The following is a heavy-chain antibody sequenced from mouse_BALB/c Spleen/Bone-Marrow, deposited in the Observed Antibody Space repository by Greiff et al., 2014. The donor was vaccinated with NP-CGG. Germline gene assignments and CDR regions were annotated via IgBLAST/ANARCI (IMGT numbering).Heavy chain of an antibody. D-gene: IGHD2-4*01. Sequence: LVESGAELVKPGASVKPSCKASGYTFTSYWMHWVKQRPGQGLEWIGEIDPSDSYTNYNQKFKGKATLTVDKSSSTAYMQLSSLTSEDSAVYYWARSRGYYDYWYFDVWGAGTTVTVSS. CDR1: GYTFTSYW. V-gene: IGHV1-69*02. CDR3: ARSRGYYDYWYFDV. CDR2: IDPSDSYT. J-gene: IGHJ1*01.